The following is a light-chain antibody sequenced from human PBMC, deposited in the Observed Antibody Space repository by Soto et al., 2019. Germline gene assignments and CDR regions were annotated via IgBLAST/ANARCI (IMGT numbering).Light chain of an antibody. J-gene: IGKJ5*01. Sequence: IVLTQSQGTLSLSPGERATLSCRASQSVSSSYLAWYQQQPGQAPRLLIYGASSRATGIPDRFSGSGSGTAFTLTISRLEPEDFSVYYCQQYGSSPPITFGQGTRLEIK. CDR3: QQYGSSPPIT. CDR2: GAS. V-gene: IGKV3-20*01. CDR1: QSVSSSY.